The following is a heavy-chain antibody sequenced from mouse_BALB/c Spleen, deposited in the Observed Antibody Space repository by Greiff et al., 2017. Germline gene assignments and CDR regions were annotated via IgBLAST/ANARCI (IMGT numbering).Heavy chain of an antibody. Sequence: DVKLVESGGGLVQPGGSLRLSCATSGFTFTDYYMSWVRQPPGKALEWLGFIRNKANGYTTEYSASVKGRFTISRDNSQSILYLQMNTLRAEDSATYYCARDMGGKAWFAYWGQGTLVTVSA. V-gene: IGHV7-3*02. CDR2: IRNKANGYTT. J-gene: IGHJ3*01. CDR1: GFTFTDYY. D-gene: IGHD2-1*01. CDR3: ARDMGGKAWFAY.